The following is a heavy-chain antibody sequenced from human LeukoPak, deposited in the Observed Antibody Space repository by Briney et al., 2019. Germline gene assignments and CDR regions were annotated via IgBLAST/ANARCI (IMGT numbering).Heavy chain of an antibody. CDR2: ISYSGST. J-gene: IGHJ5*02. V-gene: IGHV4-59*08. D-gene: IGHD2-2*01. CDR3: ARHYCSSTSCYRAWFDP. CDR1: GGSISSYY. Sequence: SETLSLTCTVSGGSISSYYWTCGSISYSGSTKYNPSLKSRVTMSIDTSKNQFSLKLSSVTAADTAVYYCARHYCSSTSCYRAWFDPWGQGTLVTVSS.